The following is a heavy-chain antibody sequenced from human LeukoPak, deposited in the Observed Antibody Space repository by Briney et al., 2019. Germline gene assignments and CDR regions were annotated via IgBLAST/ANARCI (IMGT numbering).Heavy chain of an antibody. CDR2: IKQDGSEE. D-gene: IGHD2/OR15-2a*01. CDR1: GFTFNSYW. CDR3: ARLYDDCTRSTCLCYFDY. Sequence: GGSLRLSCAASGFTFNSYWMSWVGQPPGKGLEWGANIKQDGSEEYYVNSVKGRFTISRDNAKNSLILQMNSLRAEDTAVYYCARLYDDCTRSTCLCYFDYWGQGTLVTVPS. J-gene: IGHJ4*02. V-gene: IGHV3-7*01.